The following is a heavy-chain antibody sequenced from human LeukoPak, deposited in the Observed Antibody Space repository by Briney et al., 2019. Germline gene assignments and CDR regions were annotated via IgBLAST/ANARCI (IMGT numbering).Heavy chain of an antibody. J-gene: IGHJ6*02. CDR1: GFRFSGYG. CDR2: IWYDGSNK. CDR3: ARDLYGSGMEYYYYYGMDV. Sequence: PGGSLRLSCAASGFRFSGYGMHWVRQAPGKGLEWVAVIWYDGSNKYYADSVKGRFTISRDNSKNTLYLQMNSLRAEDTAVYYCARDLYGSGMEYYYYYGMDVWGQGTTVTVSS. V-gene: IGHV3-33*08. D-gene: IGHD3-10*01.